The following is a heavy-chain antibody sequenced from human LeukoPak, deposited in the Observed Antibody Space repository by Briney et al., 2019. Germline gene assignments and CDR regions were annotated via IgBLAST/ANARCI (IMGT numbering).Heavy chain of an antibody. CDR2: ISPNSGGT. D-gene: IGHD2-2*03. Sequence: ASVKASCKASGYTFTDYYVHWVRQAPGEGLEWMGWISPNSGGTNYAQKFQGRVTMTRDTSITTAYMELSGLRSDDTAVYYCARHGYCGNPRCYPDYYYIDVWGKGTKVTVSS. J-gene: IGHJ6*03. V-gene: IGHV1-2*02. CDR3: ARHGYCGNPRCYPDYYYIDV. CDR1: GYTFTDYY.